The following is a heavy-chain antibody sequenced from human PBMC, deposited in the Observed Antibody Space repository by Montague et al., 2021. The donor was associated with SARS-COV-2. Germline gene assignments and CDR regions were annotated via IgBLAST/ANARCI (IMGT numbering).Heavy chain of an antibody. CDR2: PYLRNEWHT. V-gene: IGHV6-1*01. CDR3: ASGWTLFD. CDR1: GDSVVRTAGS. D-gene: IGHD6-19*01. J-gene: IGHJ4*02. Sequence: CAISGDSVVRTAGSWEENTQEPQTAIELVCRPYLRNEWHTDYAVSVEGRLAIDADTSKNQFSLQLHSVTAEDSAVYYCASGWTLFDWGQGTLVTVSS.